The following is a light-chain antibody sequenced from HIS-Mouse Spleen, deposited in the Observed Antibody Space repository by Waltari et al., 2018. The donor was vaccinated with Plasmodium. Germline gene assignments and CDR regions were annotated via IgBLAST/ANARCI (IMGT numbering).Light chain of an antibody. CDR3: QQYDNLPYT. V-gene: IGKV1-33*01. CDR2: DAS. J-gene: IGKJ2*01. Sequence: DIQMTQSPSTLSASVGDRVTITCRASQSISSWLAWYQQKPGKAPKLLIYDASNLETGVPSRCSGSGSGTDFTFTISSLQPEDIATYYCQQYDNLPYTFGQGTKLEIK. CDR1: QSISSW.